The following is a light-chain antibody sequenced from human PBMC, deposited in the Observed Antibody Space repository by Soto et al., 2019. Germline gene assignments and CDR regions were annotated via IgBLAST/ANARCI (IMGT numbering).Light chain of an antibody. Sequence: SASTGDGVTITCRASQGISGYLAWYQQKPGKAPKLLIFAASTLQRGVPSRFSGSGSGTDFTLTISCLQSEDLATYYCQQYYSYPFTFGGGTKVDIK. CDR3: QQYYSYPFT. V-gene: IGKV1-8*01. CDR2: AAS. J-gene: IGKJ4*01. CDR1: QGISGY.